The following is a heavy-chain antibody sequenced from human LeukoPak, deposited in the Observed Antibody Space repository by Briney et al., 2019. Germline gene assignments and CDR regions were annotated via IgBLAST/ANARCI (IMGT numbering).Heavy chain of an antibody. J-gene: IGHJ4*02. V-gene: IGHV1-8*03. CDR2: MNPNSGNT. CDR3: ARYRDGYNGGYFDY. CDR1: GYTFTSYD. D-gene: IGHD5-24*01. Sequence: ASVKLSCTASGYTFTSYDINWVRQATGQGLEWMGWMNPNSGNTGYAQKFQGRVTITRNTSISTAHMELSSLRSEDTAVYYCARYRDGYNGGYFDYWGQGTLVTVSS.